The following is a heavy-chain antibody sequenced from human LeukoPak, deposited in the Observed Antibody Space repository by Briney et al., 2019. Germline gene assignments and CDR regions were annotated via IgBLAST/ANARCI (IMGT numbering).Heavy chain of an antibody. D-gene: IGHD5-24*01. Sequence: ASVKVSCKASGCTFISYAISWVRQAPGQGLEWMGWIIPILGITNYAQKFQGRVTITADKSTSTAYMELSSLRSEDTAVYYCARWQRRWLQKGWLDPWGKGTVVSVSS. CDR2: IIPILGIT. CDR3: ARWQRRWLQKGWLDP. V-gene: IGHV1-69*10. CDR1: GCTFISYA. J-gene: IGHJ5*02.